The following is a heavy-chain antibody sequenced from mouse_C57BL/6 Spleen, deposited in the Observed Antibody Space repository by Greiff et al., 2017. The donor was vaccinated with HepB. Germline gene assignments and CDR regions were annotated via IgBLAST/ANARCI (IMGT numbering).Heavy chain of an antibody. J-gene: IGHJ2*01. Sequence: EVKLMESGGGLVKPGGSLELSCAASGFTFSSYAMSWVRQTPEKRLEWVATISDGGSYTYYPDNVKGRFTISRDNAKNNLYLQMSHLKSEDTAMYYCARDSDYDYFDYWGQGTTLTVSS. D-gene: IGHD2-4*01. V-gene: IGHV5-4*01. CDR3: ARDSDYDYFDY. CDR1: GFTFSSYA. CDR2: ISDGGSYT.